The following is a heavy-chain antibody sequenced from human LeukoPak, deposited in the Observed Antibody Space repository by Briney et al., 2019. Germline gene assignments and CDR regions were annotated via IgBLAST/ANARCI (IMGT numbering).Heavy chain of an antibody. CDR3: AKDLDIVATTYFDY. Sequence: GRSLRLSCAASGFTFDDYAMHWVRQAPGKGLEWVSGISWNSGSIGYADSVKGRFTISRDNAKNSLYLQMNSLRAEDTALYYCAKDLDIVATTYFDYWGQGTLVTVSS. D-gene: IGHD5-12*01. J-gene: IGHJ4*02. CDR2: ISWNSGSI. CDR1: GFTFDDYA. V-gene: IGHV3-9*01.